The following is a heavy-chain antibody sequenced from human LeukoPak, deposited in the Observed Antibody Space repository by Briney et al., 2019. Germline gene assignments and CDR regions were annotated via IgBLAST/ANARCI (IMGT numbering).Heavy chain of an antibody. V-gene: IGHV4-59*01. CDR1: GGSISSYY. D-gene: IGHD1-14*01. J-gene: IGHJ6*02. CDR3: ARVPDPYYYYGMDV. CDR2: IYYSGST. Sequence: PSETLSLTCTVSGGSISSYYWSWIRQPPGKGLEWIGNIYYSGSTNYNPSLKSRVTISVDTSKNQFSLKLSSVTAADTAVYYCARVPDPYYYYGMDVWGQGTTVTVSS.